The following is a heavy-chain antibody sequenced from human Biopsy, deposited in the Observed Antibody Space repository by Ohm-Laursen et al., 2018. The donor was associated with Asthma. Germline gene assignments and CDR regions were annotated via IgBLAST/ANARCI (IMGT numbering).Heavy chain of an antibody. J-gene: IGHJ6*02. CDR1: GYTFNSAG. CDR3: ARTVDYSHYYGIDV. CDR2: ISVYNGNT. Sequence: ASVKVSCKTSGYTFNSAGITWVRQASGQGLEWMGWISVYNGNTKVAQKLQDRVTMITDTSTSTAYMELRSLRSDDTAVYFCARTVDYSHYYGIDVWGQGTTVTVS. D-gene: IGHD4-23*01. V-gene: IGHV1-18*01.